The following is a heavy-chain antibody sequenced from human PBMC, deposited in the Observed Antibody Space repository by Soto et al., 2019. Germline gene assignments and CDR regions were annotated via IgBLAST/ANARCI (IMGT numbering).Heavy chain of an antibody. D-gene: IGHD2-8*02. Sequence: QVQLQQWGAGLLKPSETLYLTCAAYGGSFSGYYWTWTRQPPGPGMAWIGELNHSGSTNYNPSLKIGVTISVDTTKNQFSLKLTSGTAADTALYYCARDKITGLFDYWGQGTLVTVS. CDR2: LNHSGST. V-gene: IGHV4-34*01. CDR3: ARDKITGLFDY. J-gene: IGHJ4*02. CDR1: GGSFSGYY.